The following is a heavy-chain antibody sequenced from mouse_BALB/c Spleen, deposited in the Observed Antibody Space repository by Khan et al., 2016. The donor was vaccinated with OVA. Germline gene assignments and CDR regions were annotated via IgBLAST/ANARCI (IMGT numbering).Heavy chain of an antibody. J-gene: IGHJ2*01. Sequence: EVQLQESGADLVKSGATVTLSCTASGLKIKDTYIHWLKQLPEQGLEWIGRIDPPNSNTKYYPMLQGLATITADTTFNTAYLEVSSLTSGDTAVYYCARMANKWGQGTTLTVSS. CDR2: IDPPNSNT. V-gene: IGHV14-3*02. CDR3: ARMANK. CDR1: GLKIKDTY.